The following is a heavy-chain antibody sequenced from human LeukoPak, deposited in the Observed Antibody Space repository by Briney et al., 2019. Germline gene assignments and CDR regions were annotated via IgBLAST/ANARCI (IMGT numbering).Heavy chain of an antibody. J-gene: IGHJ4*02. CDR1: GCTFTDYY. CDR2: INPNSGVT. Sequence: ASVKVSCKASGCTFTDYYMHWVRQAPGQGLEWMGWINPNSGVTNYAQKFQGWVTMTRDTSISTAYMELSRLRSDDTAVYYCASAQTIAVAVNFDYWGQGTLVTVSS. CDR3: ASAQTIAVAVNFDY. D-gene: IGHD6-19*01. V-gene: IGHV1-2*04.